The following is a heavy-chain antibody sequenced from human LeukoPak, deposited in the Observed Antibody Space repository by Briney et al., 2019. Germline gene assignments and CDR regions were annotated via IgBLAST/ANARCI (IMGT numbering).Heavy chain of an antibody. CDR3: ARLFWSDDDY. CDR2: INAGNNNT. D-gene: IGHD3-3*01. CDR1: GHTFTNYA. Sequence: ASVKVSCKASGHTFTNYAIHWVRQAPGQGLEWMGWINAGNNNTKYSLKFQGRVTITRDTSASTAYMELSSLRSEDTAVYYCARLFWSDDDYWGQGTLVTVSS. V-gene: IGHV1-3*01. J-gene: IGHJ4*02.